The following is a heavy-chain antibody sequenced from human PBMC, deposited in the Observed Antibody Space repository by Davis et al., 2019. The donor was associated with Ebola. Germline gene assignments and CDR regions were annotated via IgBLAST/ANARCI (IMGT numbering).Heavy chain of an antibody. CDR2: INPNSGGT. V-gene: IGHV1-2*02. Sequence: ASVKVSCKASGYTFTGYYIHWVRQAPGQGLEWMGWINPNSGGTNYAQKFQGRVTMTRDTSISTAYMELSRLRSDDTAVYYCARANHANIYYYYMDVWGTGTTVTVSS. J-gene: IGHJ6*03. D-gene: IGHD1-14*01. CDR3: ARANHANIYYYYMDV. CDR1: GYTFTGYY.